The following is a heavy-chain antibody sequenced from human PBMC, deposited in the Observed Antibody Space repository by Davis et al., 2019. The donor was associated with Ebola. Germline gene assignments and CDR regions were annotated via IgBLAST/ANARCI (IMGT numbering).Heavy chain of an antibody. CDR2: INPSGGST. CDR3: ARDLGYYYDSSGYYAIRYFDL. D-gene: IGHD3-22*01. CDR1: GYTFTNYG. J-gene: IGHJ2*01. Sequence: AASVKVSCKASGYTFTNYGITWVRQAPGQGLEWMGIINPSGGSTSYAQKFQGRVTITRDTSASTAYMELSSLRSEDTAVYYCARDLGYYYDSSGYYAIRYFDLWGRGTLVTVSS. V-gene: IGHV1-46*01.